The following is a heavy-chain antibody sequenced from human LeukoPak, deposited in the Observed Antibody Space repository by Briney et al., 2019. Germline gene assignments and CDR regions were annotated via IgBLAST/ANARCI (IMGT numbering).Heavy chain of an antibody. D-gene: IGHD5-18*01. CDR3: AKEGATYGYGDY. Sequence: GGSLRLSCAASGFTFSSRAMSWVRQAPEKGLEWVSAISGSGDKTYYADSVKGRFTISRDTSKNTLYLQMNSLRGEDTAIYYCAKEGATYGYGDYWGQGTLVTVSS. V-gene: IGHV3-23*01. J-gene: IGHJ4*02. CDR1: GFTFSSRA. CDR2: ISGSGDKT.